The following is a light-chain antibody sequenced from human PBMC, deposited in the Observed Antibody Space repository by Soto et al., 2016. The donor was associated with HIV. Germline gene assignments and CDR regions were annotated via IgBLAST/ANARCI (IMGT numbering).Light chain of an antibody. CDR2: AAS. Sequence: DIQMTQSPSSLSLSIGDRVSITCRASQSISTYLNWYQQKPGRAPKLLIYAASSLHSGVPSRFSGRGSGTDFTLTISSLQHEDLATYYCQQSSRTPRTFGQGTKVEIK. V-gene: IGKV1-39*01. CDR3: QQSSRTPRT. J-gene: IGKJ1*01. CDR1: QSISTY.